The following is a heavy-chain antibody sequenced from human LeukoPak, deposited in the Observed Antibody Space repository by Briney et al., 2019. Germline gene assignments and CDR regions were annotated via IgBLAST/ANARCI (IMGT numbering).Heavy chain of an antibody. CDR1: GYTLTELS. CDR3: ATQAPSQWLVGARWGD. D-gene: IGHD6-19*01. Sequence: GASVKVSCKVSGYTLTELSMHWVRQAPGKGLEWMGGFDPEDGETIYAQKFQGRVTMTEDTSTDTAYMELSSLRSEDTAVYYCATQAPSQWLVGARWGDWGQGTLVTVSS. CDR2: FDPEDGET. J-gene: IGHJ4*02. V-gene: IGHV1-24*01.